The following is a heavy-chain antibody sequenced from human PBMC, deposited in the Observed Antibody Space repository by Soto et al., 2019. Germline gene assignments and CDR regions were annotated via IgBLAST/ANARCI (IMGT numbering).Heavy chain of an antibody. CDR3: AKGAIGAAGLDP. V-gene: IGHV3-23*01. CDR2: ISSSGAST. J-gene: IGHJ5*02. D-gene: IGHD6-13*01. CDR1: GFTFSSYA. Sequence: GGSLRLSCAASGFTFSSYAMSWVRQAPGKGLEWVSVISSSGASTYYADSVKGRFTISRDNSKNTLYLQMNSLRVEDTALYYCAKGAIGAAGLDPWGQGTLVTVSS.